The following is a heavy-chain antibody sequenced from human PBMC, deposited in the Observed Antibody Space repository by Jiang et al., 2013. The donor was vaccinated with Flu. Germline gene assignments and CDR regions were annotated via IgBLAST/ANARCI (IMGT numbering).Heavy chain of an antibody. J-gene: IGHJ4*02. V-gene: IGHV5-51*01. D-gene: IGHD3-22*01. Sequence: FQGQVTISADKSISTAYLQWSSLKASDTAMYYCARLLPDSSGSPYYFDYWGQGTLVTVSS. CDR3: ARLLPDSSGSPYYFDY.